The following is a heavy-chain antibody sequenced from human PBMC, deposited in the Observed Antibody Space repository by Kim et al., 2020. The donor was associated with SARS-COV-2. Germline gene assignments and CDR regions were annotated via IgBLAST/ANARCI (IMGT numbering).Heavy chain of an antibody. CDR3: AKDIDYYSCMDV. D-gene: IGHD1-26*01. CDR2: ISHNGRDT. V-gene: IGHV3-23*01. CDR1: GFMFSACA. J-gene: IGHJ6*02. Sequence: GGSLRLSCAASGFMFSACAMGWVRQAPGKGLQWVSSISHNGRDTYYIDSVKGRFTISRDDSTDTLYLEMNSLRADDTAVYFCAKDIDYYSCMDVGGQGT.